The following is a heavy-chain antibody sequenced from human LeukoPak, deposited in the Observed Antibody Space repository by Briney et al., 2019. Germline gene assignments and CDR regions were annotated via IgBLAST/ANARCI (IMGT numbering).Heavy chain of an antibody. V-gene: IGHV4-34*01. CDR3: ARLYGYSYGYHPT. J-gene: IGHJ4*02. CDR2: INHSGST. Sequence: PSETLSLTCAVYGGSFSGYYWSWIRQPPGKGLEWIGEINHSGSTNYNPSLKSRVTISVDTSKNQFSLKLSSVTTADTAVYYCARLYGYSYGYHPTWGQGTLVTVSS. CDR1: GGSFSGYY. D-gene: IGHD5-18*01.